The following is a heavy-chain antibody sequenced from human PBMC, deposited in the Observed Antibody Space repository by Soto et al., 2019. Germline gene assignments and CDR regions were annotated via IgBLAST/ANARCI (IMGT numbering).Heavy chain of an antibody. CDR2: IIPIFGTA. J-gene: IGHJ5*02. CDR3: ARDSRNYYDSSGYLNCLDP. V-gene: IGHV1-69*13. D-gene: IGHD3-22*01. Sequence: GDSVKVSCKASGGTFSSYAISWVRQAPGQGLEWMGGIIPIFGTANYAQKFQGRVTITADESTSTAYMELSSLRSEDTAVYYCARDSRNYYDSSGYLNCLDPCGQGILVTVSS. CDR1: GGTFSSYA.